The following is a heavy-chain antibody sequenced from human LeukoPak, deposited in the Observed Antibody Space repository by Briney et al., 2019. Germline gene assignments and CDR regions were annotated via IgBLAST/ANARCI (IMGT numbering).Heavy chain of an antibody. CDR2: INHHDLST. Sequence: GESLLIFCWAACYSFINNWIGWVLQKPRECVQWMVIINHHDLSTNYSPSFQGQLTISVDKSINIAYLQLSSLTAADTAIYYCVRHVRIGTYRDLDYWGQGTLVTASS. CDR1: CYSFINNW. D-gene: IGHD1-14*01. CDR3: VRHVRIGTYRDLDY. J-gene: IGHJ4*02. V-gene: IGHV5-51*01.